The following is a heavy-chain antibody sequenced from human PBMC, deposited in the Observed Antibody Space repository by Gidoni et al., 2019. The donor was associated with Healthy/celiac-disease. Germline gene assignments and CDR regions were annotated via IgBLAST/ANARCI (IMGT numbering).Heavy chain of an antibody. CDR2: ISGSGGST. CDR3: AKIVDTAMVLGPFDY. V-gene: IGHV3-23*01. CDR1: GFTFSSYA. Sequence: EVQLLESGGGLVQPGGSLRLAGAASGFTFSSYAMSWVRQAPGKGLEWVSAISGSGGSTYYADSVKGRFTISRDNSKNTLYLQMNSLRAEDTAVYYCAKIVDTAMVLGPFDYWGQGTLVTVSS. D-gene: IGHD5-18*01. J-gene: IGHJ4*02.